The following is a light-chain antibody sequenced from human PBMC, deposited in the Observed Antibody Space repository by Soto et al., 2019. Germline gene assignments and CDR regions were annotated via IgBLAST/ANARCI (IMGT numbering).Light chain of an antibody. J-gene: IGLJ3*02. CDR2: DVT. V-gene: IGLV2-14*03. Sequence: QSALTQPASVSGSPGQSITISCTGTSSDVGGYNYVSWYQQHPGKAPKLMIYDVTNRPSGVSNRFSGSKSVNTASLTISGLQAEDEADYYCSSYTSSSTVVFGGGTKLTFL. CDR3: SSYTSSSTVV. CDR1: SSDVGGYNY.